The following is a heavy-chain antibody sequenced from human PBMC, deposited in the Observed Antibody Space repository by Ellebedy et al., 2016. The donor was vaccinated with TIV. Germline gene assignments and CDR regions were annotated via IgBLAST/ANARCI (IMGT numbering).Heavy chain of an antibody. CDR1: GFTFTSFS. CDR3: ARGYSSSWSSKFDH. V-gene: IGHV3-21*05. CDR2: ISSSSSLT. D-gene: IGHD6-13*01. Sequence: GESLKLSCAASGFTFTSFSMNWVRQVPGKGLEWVSYISSSSSLTYYADSVKGRFTISRDNAKNSLFLQMNSLRPEDTAVYYCARGYSSSWSSKFDHWGQGSLVTVSS. J-gene: IGHJ4*02.